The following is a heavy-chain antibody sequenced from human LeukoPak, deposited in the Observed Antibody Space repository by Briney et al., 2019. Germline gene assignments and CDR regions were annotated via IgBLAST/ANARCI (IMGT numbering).Heavy chain of an antibody. D-gene: IGHD2/OR15-2a*01. V-gene: IGHV4-34*01. CDR1: GGSFSGYY. CDR2: INHSGST. CDR3: ARDTTHTGEYFDY. Sequence: PSETLSLTCAVYGGSFSGYYWSWIRQPPGKGLEWIGEINHSGSTNYNPSLKSRVTISVDTSKNQFSLKLSSVTAADTAVYYCARDTTHTGEYFDYWGQGTLVTVSS. J-gene: IGHJ4*02.